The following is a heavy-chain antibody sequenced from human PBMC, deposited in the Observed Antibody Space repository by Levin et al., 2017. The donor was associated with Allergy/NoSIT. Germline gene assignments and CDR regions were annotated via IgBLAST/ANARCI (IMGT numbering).Heavy chain of an antibody. V-gene: IGHV3-15*01. D-gene: IGHD3-16*01. Sequence: GESLKISCAASGLTFDSAWLIWVRQSQGKGLEWVGRIRSKTSGETREYAATVEGRFTISRDDSKNTLYMQMNSLKSEDTAVYYCTIDVAGQGGGEMDFWGQGTLVTVSS. CDR1: GLTFDSAW. CDR2: IRSKTSGETR. CDR3: TIDVAGQGGGEMDF. J-gene: IGHJ4*02.